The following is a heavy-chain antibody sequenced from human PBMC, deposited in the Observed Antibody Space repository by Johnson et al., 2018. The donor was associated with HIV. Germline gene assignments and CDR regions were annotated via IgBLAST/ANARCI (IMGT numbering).Heavy chain of an antibody. CDR2: IKQDGSEK. D-gene: IGHD1-14*01. CDR1: GFTFSNSW. Sequence: VQLVESGGVVVQPGGSLRLSCAVSGFTFSNSWMSWVRQAPGKGLEWVANIKQDGSEKYYVDSVKGGFTISRDNAKNSLYLQMNSLRTEDTAMYYCASSELATMDNAFDIWGQGTMVTVSS. CDR3: ASSELATMDNAFDI. J-gene: IGHJ3*02. V-gene: IGHV3-7*01.